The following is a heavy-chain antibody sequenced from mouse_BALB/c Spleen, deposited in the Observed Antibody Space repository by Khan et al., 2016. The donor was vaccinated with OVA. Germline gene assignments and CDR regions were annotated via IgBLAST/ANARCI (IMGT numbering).Heavy chain of an antibody. CDR3: AREEALYYVDY. V-gene: IGHV1S132*01. CDR1: GYIFTNYW. D-gene: IGHD3-2*02. J-gene: IGHJ2*01. CDR2: IYPGTDNT. Sequence: QVQLQQSGAELVRPGASVKLSCKTSGYIFTNYWIHWVKQRSGQGLEWIARIYPGTDNTYYNAKFKDKATLTVDKSSSTAYIQLSSLKSEDSAVYFCAREEALYYVDYWGQGTTLTVSA.